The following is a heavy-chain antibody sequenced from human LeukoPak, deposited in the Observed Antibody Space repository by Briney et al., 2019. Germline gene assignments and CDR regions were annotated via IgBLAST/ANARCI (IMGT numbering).Heavy chain of an antibody. D-gene: IGHD3-10*01. Sequence: GGSLRLSCAASGFTVSSNYMSWVRQAPGKGLEWVSVIYSGGSTYYADSVEGRFTISRDNSKNTLYLQMNSLRAEDTAVYYCARGMAVMVRGVKGFDYWGQGTLVTVSS. CDR2: IYSGGST. J-gene: IGHJ4*02. V-gene: IGHV3-53*01. CDR3: ARGMAVMVRGVKGFDY. CDR1: GFTVSSNY.